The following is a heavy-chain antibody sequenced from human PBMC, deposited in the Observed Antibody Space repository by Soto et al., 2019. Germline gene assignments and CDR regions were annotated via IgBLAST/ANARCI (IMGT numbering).Heavy chain of an antibody. V-gene: IGHV1-58*01. CDR2: IVVGSGNT. J-gene: IGHJ6*02. CDR1: GFTFTSSA. CDR3: AALPPFTGTKKYYYYGMDV. Sequence: SVKVSCKASGFTFTSSAVQWVRQARGQRLEWIGWIVVGSGNTNYAQKFQERVTITRDMSTSTAYMELSSLRSEETAVYYCAALPPFTGTKKYYYYGMDVWGQGTPVTVSS. D-gene: IGHD1-1*01.